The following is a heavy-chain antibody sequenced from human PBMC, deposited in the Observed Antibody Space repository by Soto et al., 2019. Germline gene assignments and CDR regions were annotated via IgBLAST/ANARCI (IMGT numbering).Heavy chain of an antibody. D-gene: IGHD5-18*01. V-gene: IGHV1-69*02. Sequence: QVQLVQSGAEVKKPGSSVKVSCKASGGTFSSYTISWVRQAPGQGLEWMGRIIPILGIANYAQKFQGRVTITADKSTSTAYMELSSLRSEDTAVYYCARAGAMVNRTGYYYYGMDVWGQGTTVTVSS. CDR3: ARAGAMVNRTGYYYYGMDV. J-gene: IGHJ6*02. CDR2: IIPILGIA. CDR1: GGTFSSYT.